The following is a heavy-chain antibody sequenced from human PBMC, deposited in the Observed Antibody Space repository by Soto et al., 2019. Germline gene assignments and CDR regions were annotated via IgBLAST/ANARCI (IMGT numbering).Heavy chain of an antibody. V-gene: IGHV3-30*18. CDR1: GFTFSSYG. D-gene: IGHD6-13*01. Sequence: QVQLVESGGGVVQPGRSLRLSCAASGFTFSSYGMHWVRQAPGKGLEWVAVISYDGSNKYYADSVKGRFTISRDNSKNTLYLQMNSLRAEDTAVYYCAKSLLRWQQLVTVDYWGQGTLVTVSS. CDR3: AKSLLRWQQLVTVDY. CDR2: ISYDGSNK. J-gene: IGHJ4*02.